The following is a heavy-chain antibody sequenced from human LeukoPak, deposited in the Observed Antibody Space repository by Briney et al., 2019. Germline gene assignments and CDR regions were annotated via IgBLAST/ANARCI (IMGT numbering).Heavy chain of an antibody. Sequence: GESLKISCKGSGYSFTSYWIGWVRQMPGKGLEWMGIIYPGDSDTRYSPSFQGQVTISADKSISTAYLQWSSLKASDTAVYYCARSSDLWSGYPKAPYYYYMDVWGKGTTVTVSS. CDR2: IYPGDSDT. CDR3: ARSSDLWSGYPKAPYYYYMDV. CDR1: GYSFTSYW. D-gene: IGHD3-3*01. J-gene: IGHJ6*03. V-gene: IGHV5-51*01.